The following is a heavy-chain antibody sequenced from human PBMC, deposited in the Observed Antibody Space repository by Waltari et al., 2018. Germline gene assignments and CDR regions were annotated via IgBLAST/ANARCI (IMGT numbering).Heavy chain of an antibody. V-gene: IGHV4-30-4*08. J-gene: IGHJ5*02. CDR1: GGSISSGDYY. D-gene: IGHD2-2*01. CDR3: DRIVGVPAAIGGWFDT. Sequence: QVQLQESGPGLVKPSQTLSLTCTVSGGSISSGDYYWSWIRQPPGKGLEWMGYIYDSGSTYYNPSLKSRVTRSADTSKNQLTLKLSSVTGADAAVYDWDRIVGVPAAIGGWFDTWGQGTLVTVSS. CDR2: IYDSGST.